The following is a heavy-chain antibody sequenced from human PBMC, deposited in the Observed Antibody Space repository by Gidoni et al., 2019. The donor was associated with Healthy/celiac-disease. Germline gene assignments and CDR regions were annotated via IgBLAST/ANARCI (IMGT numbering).Heavy chain of an antibody. CDR1: GFPFSSYA. Sequence: QVQLVESGGGVVQPGRSLRLSCAASGFPFSSYAMHWVRQAPGQGLGWVAVRSYDGSNKYYADSVKGRFTISRDNSKNTLYLQMNSLRAEDTAVYYCARDLMDTAMEFDYWGQGTLVTVSS. CDR3: ARDLMDTAMEFDY. J-gene: IGHJ4*02. D-gene: IGHD5-18*01. CDR2: RSYDGSNK. V-gene: IGHV3-30-3*01.